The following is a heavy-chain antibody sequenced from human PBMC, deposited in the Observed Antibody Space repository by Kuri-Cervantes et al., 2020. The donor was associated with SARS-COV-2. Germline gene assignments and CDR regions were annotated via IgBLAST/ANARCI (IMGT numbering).Heavy chain of an antibody. V-gene: IGHV4-59*12. CDR3: ARVDWDFWSLYYYGMDV. D-gene: IGHD3-3*01. J-gene: IGHJ6*02. CDR2: IYYSGST. Sequence: SETLSLTCTVSGGSISRNYWSWIRQPPGKGLEWIGYIYYSGSTNFNPSLKSRVTISVDTSKNQFSLKLSSVTAADTAVYYCARVDWDFWSLYYYGMDVWGQGTTVTVSS. CDR1: GGSISRNY.